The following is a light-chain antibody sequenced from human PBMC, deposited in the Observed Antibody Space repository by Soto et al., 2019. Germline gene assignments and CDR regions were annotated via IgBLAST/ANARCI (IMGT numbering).Light chain of an antibody. CDR2: DVR. Sequence: QSVLTQPRSVSGSPGQSVTIPCSGTSSDISGFSYVSWYQLHPHKAPKVIIYDVRKRPSGVPDRFSGSKSGNTAYLTISGLQADDEADYFCCSYAGSLFGGGTKLTVL. V-gene: IGLV2-11*01. J-gene: IGLJ2*01. CDR3: CSYAGSL. CDR1: SSDISGFSY.